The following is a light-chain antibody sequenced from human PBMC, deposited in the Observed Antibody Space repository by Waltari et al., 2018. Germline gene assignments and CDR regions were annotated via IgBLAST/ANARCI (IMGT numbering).Light chain of an antibody. Sequence: DIVMTQTPLSSPVTLGQPASISCRSSQSLVHSDGNTYLSWYQQRPGQPPRLLIHSASTGATGLPARFSGSGSGTDFTLTISSLQSEDFAVYYCQQYYNWPYTFGQGTKLDIK. CDR3: QQYYNWPYT. CDR1: QSLVHSDGNTY. J-gene: IGKJ2*01. CDR2: SAS. V-gene: IGKV2-24*01.